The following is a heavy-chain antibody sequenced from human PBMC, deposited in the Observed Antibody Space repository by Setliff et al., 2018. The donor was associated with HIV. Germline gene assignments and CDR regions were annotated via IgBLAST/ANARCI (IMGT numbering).Heavy chain of an antibody. J-gene: IGHJ3*02. V-gene: IGHV3-7*03. CDR2: IKQDGSLM. CDR1: GFTFSTYW. Sequence: PGGSLRLSCAASGFTFSTYWMTWVRQAPGKGLEWVANIKQDGSLMYYVDSVKGRFTISRDNAKKTLYLQMNSLRAEDTAVYFCASDQDYSDGSESYYDAFDMWGQGTMVTVSS. CDR3: ASDQDYSDGSESYYDAFDM. D-gene: IGHD3-22*01.